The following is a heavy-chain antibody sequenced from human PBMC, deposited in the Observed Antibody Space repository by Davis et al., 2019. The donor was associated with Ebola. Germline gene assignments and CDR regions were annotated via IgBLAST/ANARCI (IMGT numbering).Heavy chain of an antibody. Sequence: GSLRLSCTVSGGSISSYYWSRIRQPPGKGLEWIGYIYYSGSTNYNPSLKSRVTISVNTSKNQFSLKLSSVTAADTAVYYCARSLGSYYAFMDYWGQGTLVTVSS. CDR1: GGSISSYY. CDR2: IYYSGST. J-gene: IGHJ4*02. CDR3: ARSLGSYYAFMDY. D-gene: IGHD1-26*01. V-gene: IGHV4-59*08.